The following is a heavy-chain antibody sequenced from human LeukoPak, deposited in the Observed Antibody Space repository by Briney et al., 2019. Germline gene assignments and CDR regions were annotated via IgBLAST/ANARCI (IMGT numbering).Heavy chain of an antibody. D-gene: IGHD2-2*01. Sequence: ASVKVSCKASGGTFSSYAISWVRQAPGQGLEWMGGIIHIFGTANYAQKFQGRVTITADESTSTAYMELSSLRSEDTAVYYCARNPGYCSSTSCYSYYFDYWGQGTLVTVSS. CDR2: IIHIFGTA. CDR1: GGTFSSYA. V-gene: IGHV1-69*13. CDR3: ARNPGYCSSTSCYSYYFDY. J-gene: IGHJ4*02.